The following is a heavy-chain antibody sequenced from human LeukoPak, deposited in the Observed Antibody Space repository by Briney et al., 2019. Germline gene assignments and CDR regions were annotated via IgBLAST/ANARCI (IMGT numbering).Heavy chain of an antibody. V-gene: IGHV4-59*01. Sequence: SETLSLTCTVSGGSISSYYWSWIRQPPGKGVEWIGYIYYSGSTNYIPSLKSRVTISVGTSKNQFSLKLSSVTAADTAVYYCARGGYSYGYYMDVWGKGTTVTVSS. CDR1: GGSISSYY. J-gene: IGHJ6*03. CDR3: ARGGYSYGYYMDV. CDR2: IYYSGST. D-gene: IGHD5-18*01.